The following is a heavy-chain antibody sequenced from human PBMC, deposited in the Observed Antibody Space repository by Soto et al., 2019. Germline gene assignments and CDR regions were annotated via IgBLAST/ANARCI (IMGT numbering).Heavy chain of an antibody. CDR3: AKRTTGWYFDL. V-gene: IGHV3-23*01. CDR1: GFTFSSYA. Sequence: EVQLLESGGGLVQPGGSLRLSCAASGFTFSSYAMSWVRQAPGKGLEWVSIISGSGDSTYYADSVKGRFTISRDNSKNTMYLQMNSLRAEDTAVYYCAKRTTGWYFDLWGRGTLVTVSS. J-gene: IGHJ2*01. CDR2: ISGSGDST.